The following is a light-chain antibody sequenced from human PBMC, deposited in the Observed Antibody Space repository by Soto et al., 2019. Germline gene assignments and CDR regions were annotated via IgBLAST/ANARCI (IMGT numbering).Light chain of an antibody. CDR1: QSLLDSDDGNTY. CDR2: TPS. CDR3: LQRIEFPSIT. J-gene: IGKJ5*01. V-gene: IGKV2-40*01. Sequence: DIVMTQTPLSLPVTPGEPASISCRSSQSLLDSDDGNTYLDWYLQKPGQSPQLLIYTPSYRASGVPDRFSDSGSGTDFTLKISRVEAEDVGVYYCLQRIEFPSITFGQGTRLEIK.